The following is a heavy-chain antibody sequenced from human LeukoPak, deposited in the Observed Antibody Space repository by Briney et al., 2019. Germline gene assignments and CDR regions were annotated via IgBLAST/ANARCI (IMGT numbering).Heavy chain of an antibody. J-gene: IGHJ4*02. V-gene: IGHV3-30*18. Sequence: GGSLRLSCPASGFTFSGYGMHWVRQAPGKGLEWLAVISDIGSQKSYADSVKGRFTISRDNSKNTLFLQMNSLRPEDTAVYYCAKEYDSGWTSCDYWGRGTVVTVSS. CDR2: ISDIGSQK. CDR1: GFTFSGYG. CDR3: AKEYDSGWTSCDY. D-gene: IGHD6-19*01.